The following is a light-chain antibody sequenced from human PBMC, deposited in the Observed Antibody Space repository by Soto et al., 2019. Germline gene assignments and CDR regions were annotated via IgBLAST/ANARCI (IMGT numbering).Light chain of an antibody. J-gene: IGKJ1*01. V-gene: IGKV1-5*03. CDR3: QQYNSFQWT. CDR2: KAS. Sequence: DIQMTQSPSTLSASVGDRVTITCRASQSISSWLAWYQQKPGKAPNLLIYKASSLESGVPPRFSGSGSGTEFTLTISSLQPDDFATYYCQQYNSFQWTFGQGTKVDIK. CDR1: QSISSW.